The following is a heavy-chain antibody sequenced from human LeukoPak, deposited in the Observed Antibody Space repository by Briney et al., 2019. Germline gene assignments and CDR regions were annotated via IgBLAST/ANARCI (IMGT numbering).Heavy chain of an antibody. D-gene: IGHD3-22*01. CDR3: ARHTYYYDRTGEDY. CDR1: GGSITTSSYY. J-gene: IGHJ4*02. CDR2: IYYSGST. V-gene: IGHV4-39*01. Sequence: SETLSLTCIVSGGSITTSSYYWGWIRQPPGKGLEWIGSIYYSGSTDYNSSLKSRVTISVDTSKNQFSLRLSSVTAADTAVYYCARHTYYYDRTGEDYWGQGTLVTVSS.